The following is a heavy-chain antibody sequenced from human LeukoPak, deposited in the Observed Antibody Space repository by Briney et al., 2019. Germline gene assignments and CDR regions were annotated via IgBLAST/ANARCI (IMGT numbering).Heavy chain of an antibody. CDR1: GYTFTGYY. D-gene: IGHD3-22*01. CDR3: AVDRLYYYDSSRYGSFDY. J-gene: IGHJ4*02. V-gene: IGHV1-2*02. Sequence: ASVKVSCKASGYTFTGYYMHWVRQAPGQGLEWMGWINPNSGGTNYAQKFQGRVTMTRDTSISTAYMELSRLRSDDTAVYYRAVDRLYYYDSSRYGSFDYWGQGTLVTVSS. CDR2: INPNSGGT.